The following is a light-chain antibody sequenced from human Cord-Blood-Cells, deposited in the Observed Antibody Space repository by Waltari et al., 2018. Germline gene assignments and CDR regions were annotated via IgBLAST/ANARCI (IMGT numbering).Light chain of an antibody. CDR1: QSVSSY. J-gene: IGKJ4*01. Sequence: EIVLIQYPATLSLSPGERATLSCRSSQSVSSYLACYQQKPGQAPRLLIYDASNRATGIPARFSGSGSGTDLTLTISGLEPEDFAVYYCQQRSNWPPLTFGGGTKVEIK. CDR3: QQRSNWPPLT. V-gene: IGKV3-11*01. CDR2: DAS.